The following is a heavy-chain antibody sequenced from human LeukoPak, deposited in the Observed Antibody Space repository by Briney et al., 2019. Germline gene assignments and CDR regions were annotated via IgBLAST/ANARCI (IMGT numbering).Heavy chain of an antibody. CDR1: RYTFTDYY. J-gene: IGHJ6*02. D-gene: IGHD6-19*01. CDR3: ARECSSPCYYGMDV. Sequence: ASVTVSCMASRYTFTDYYMHWVRQAPGQGLAWMGWINPNSGGTNYAQKFQGRVTMTRDTSISTAYMELSRLRSDDTAVYYCARECSSPCYYGMDVWGQGTTVTVSS. V-gene: IGHV1-2*02. CDR2: INPNSGGT.